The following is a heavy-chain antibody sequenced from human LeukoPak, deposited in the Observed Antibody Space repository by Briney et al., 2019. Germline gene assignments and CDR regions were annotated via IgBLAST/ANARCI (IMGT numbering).Heavy chain of an antibody. V-gene: IGHV4-34*01. CDR2: INHSGST. D-gene: IGHD3-3*01. Sequence: SETLTLTCAVYGGAFSGYYWSWIRQPPGKGLEWIGEINHSGSTNYNPSLKSRVTISGDTSKDQFSLKLSSVTAADTAVYYCATRRFDFWSGYSLAFDYWGQGTLVTVSS. J-gene: IGHJ4*02. CDR1: GGAFSGYY. CDR3: ATRRFDFWSGYSLAFDY.